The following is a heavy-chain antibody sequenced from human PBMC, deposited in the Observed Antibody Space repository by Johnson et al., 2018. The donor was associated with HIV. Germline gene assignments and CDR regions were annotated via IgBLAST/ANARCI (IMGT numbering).Heavy chain of an antibody. CDR3: AINSGYDSHGAFDI. V-gene: IGHV3-74*02. CDR1: GFAFRTYW. D-gene: IGHD5-12*01. Sequence: MMLVESGGGLVKPGGSLRLSCAASGFAFRTYWMVWVRQVPGKRPVWVARIYNAGSRTTYADSVRGRFTISRDNSKNTLYLQMNSLRAEDTAVYYCAINSGYDSHGAFDIWGQGTMVTVSS. CDR2: IYNAGSRT. J-gene: IGHJ3*02.